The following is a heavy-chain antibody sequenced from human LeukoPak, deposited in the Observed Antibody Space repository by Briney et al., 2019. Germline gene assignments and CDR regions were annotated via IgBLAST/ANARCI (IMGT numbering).Heavy chain of an antibody. D-gene: IGHD6-19*01. V-gene: IGHV3-30*04. CDR1: GFTFSSYA. Sequence: GGSLRLSCAASGFTFSSYAMHWVRQAPGKGLEWVAVISYDGSNKYYADSVKGRFTISRDNSKNTLYLQMNSLRAEDTAVYYCARDSPVAGTHRALYYYYYYMDVWGKGTTVTVSS. CDR3: ARDSPVAGTHRALYYYYYYMDV. J-gene: IGHJ6*03. CDR2: ISYDGSNK.